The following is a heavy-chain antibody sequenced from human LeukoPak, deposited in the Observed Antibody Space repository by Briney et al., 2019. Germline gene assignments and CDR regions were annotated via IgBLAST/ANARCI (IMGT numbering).Heavy chain of an antibody. CDR1: GFTFDDYA. CDR3: AKGLIGNLDY. CDR2: ISWNSGSI. V-gene: IGHV3-9*01. J-gene: IGHJ4*02. Sequence: GGSLRLSCAASGFTFDDYAMHWVRQAPGKGLEWVSGISWNSGSIGYADSVKGRFTISRDNAKNSLYLQMNSLRAEDTALYYCAKGLIGNLDYWGQGTLVTVSS. D-gene: IGHD2/OR15-2a*01.